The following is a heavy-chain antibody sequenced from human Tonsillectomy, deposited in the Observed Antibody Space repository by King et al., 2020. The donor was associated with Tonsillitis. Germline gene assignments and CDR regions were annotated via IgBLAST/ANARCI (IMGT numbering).Heavy chain of an antibody. D-gene: IGHD2-2*02. CDR2: MSYDGSNK. J-gene: IGHJ6*02. Sequence: VQLVESGGGVVQPGRSLRLSCAASGFTFSSYGMHWVRQAPGKGLEWVAVMSYDGSNKYYADSVKGRFTISRDNSKNTLYLQMTSLRPEDTAVYYCVKVLVPGAIGGFSGMDVWGQGTTVTVSS. V-gene: IGHV3-30*18. CDR3: VKVLVPGAIGGFSGMDV. CDR1: GFTFSSYG.